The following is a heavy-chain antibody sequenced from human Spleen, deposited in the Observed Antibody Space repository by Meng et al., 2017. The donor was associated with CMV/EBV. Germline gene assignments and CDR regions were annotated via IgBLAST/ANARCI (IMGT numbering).Heavy chain of an antibody. J-gene: IGHJ3*02. CDR3: ARDCSSTSCSAAFDI. CDR1: GYTFTGYY. Sequence: ASVKVSCKASGYTFTGYYMHWVRQAPGQGLEWMGWINPNSGGTNYAQKFQGRVTMTRDTSISTAYMELCRLRSDYTAVYYCARDCSSTSCSAAFDIWGPGTMVTVSS. D-gene: IGHD2-2*01. V-gene: IGHV1-2*02. CDR2: INPNSGGT.